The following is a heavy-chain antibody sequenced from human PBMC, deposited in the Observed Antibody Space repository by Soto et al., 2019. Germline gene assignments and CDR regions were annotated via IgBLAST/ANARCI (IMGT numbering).Heavy chain of an antibody. D-gene: IGHD1-26*01. V-gene: IGHV3-72*01. Sequence: EVQLVESGGGLVQPGGSLRLSCAASGFTLSDHYMDWVRQAPGKGLEWLGRTRSKANNYITEYATSVKGRFTISRDDSKNSVYLQLNSLKSEDTAVYYCGRWTSGSPDCWGQGTLVTVSS. CDR2: TRSKANNYIT. CDR3: GRWTSGSPDC. J-gene: IGHJ4*02. CDR1: GFTLSDHY.